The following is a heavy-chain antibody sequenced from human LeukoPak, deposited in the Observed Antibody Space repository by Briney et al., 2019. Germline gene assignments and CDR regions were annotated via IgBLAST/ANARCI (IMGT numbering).Heavy chain of an antibody. D-gene: IGHD2-2*02. CDR3: AREGDYCSSTSCYKGFDY. V-gene: IGHV4-59*01. CDR2: IYYSGST. J-gene: IGHJ4*02. CDR1: GGSISIYY. Sequence: SETLSLTCTVSGGSISIYYWSWIRQPPGKGLEWIGYIYYSGSTNYNPSLKSRVTISVDTSKNQFSLKLSSVTAADTAVYYCAREGDYCSSTSCYKGFDYWGQGTLVTVSS.